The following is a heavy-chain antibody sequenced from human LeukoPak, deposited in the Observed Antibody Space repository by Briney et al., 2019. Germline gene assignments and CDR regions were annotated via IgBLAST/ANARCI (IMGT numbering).Heavy chain of an antibody. D-gene: IGHD3-22*01. Sequence: GGSLRLSCAASGFTFSNYWMTWVRQAPGKGLEWVSAISGSGGSTYYADSVKGRFTISRDNAKNSLYLQMNSLRAEDTAVYYCAREMRMRWGGYDSIPADWFDPWGQGTLVTVSS. CDR1: GFTFSNYW. CDR3: AREMRMRWGGYDSIPADWFDP. CDR2: ISGSGGST. V-gene: IGHV3-21*01. J-gene: IGHJ5*02.